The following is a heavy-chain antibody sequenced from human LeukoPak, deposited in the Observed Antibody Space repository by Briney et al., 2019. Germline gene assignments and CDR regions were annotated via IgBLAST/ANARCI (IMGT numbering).Heavy chain of an antibody. V-gene: IGHV4-31*03. CDR2: IYYSGST. Sequence: SETLSLTCTVSGGSISSGGYYWSWIRQHPGKGLEWIGYIYYSGSTYYNPSLKSRVTISVDTSKNQFSLKLSSVTAADTAVYYCARGGEDYDSSGYLLTPFDYWGRGTLVTVSS. CDR3: ARGGEDYDSSGYLLTPFDY. J-gene: IGHJ4*02. CDR1: GGSISSGGYY. D-gene: IGHD3-22*01.